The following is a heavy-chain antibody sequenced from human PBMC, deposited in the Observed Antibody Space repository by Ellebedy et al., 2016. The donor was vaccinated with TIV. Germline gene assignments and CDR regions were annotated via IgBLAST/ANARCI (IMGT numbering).Heavy chain of an antibody. Sequence: AASVKVSCKASGYTFTGYYMHWVRQAPGQGLEWMGWINPNSGGTNYAQKFQGRVTMTRDTSISTAYMELSRLRSDDTAVYYCARDSLYCGGDCYRDYYGMDVWGQGTTVTVSS. J-gene: IGHJ6*02. CDR1: GYTFTGYY. V-gene: IGHV1-2*02. CDR3: ARDSLYCGGDCYRDYYGMDV. D-gene: IGHD2-21*02. CDR2: INPNSGGT.